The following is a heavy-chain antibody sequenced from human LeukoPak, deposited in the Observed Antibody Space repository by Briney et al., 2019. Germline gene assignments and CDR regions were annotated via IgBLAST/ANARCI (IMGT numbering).Heavy chain of an antibody. CDR1: GGSISSGSYY. CDR2: IYTSGST. Sequence: SETLSLTCTVSGGSISSGSYYWSWIRQPAGKGLEWIGRIYTSGSTNYNPSLKSRVTISVDTSKNQFSLKLSSVTAADTAVYYCARGRFLEWLVFDYWGQGTLATVSS. D-gene: IGHD3-3*01. V-gene: IGHV4-61*02. J-gene: IGHJ4*02. CDR3: ARGRFLEWLVFDY.